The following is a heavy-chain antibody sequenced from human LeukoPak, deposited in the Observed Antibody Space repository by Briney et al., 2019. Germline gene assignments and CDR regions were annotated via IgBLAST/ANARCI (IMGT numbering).Heavy chain of an antibody. V-gene: IGHV4-61*02. J-gene: IGHJ6*03. Sequence: PSETLSLTCTVSGGSISSGSYYWSWIRQPAGKGLEWIGRIYTSGSTNYNPSLKSRVTISVDTSKNQFSLKLSSVTAADTAVYYCARDRYYYGWYMDVWGKGTTVTVSS. CDR2: IYTSGST. CDR1: GGSISSGSYY. D-gene: IGHD1-26*01. CDR3: ARDRYYYGWYMDV.